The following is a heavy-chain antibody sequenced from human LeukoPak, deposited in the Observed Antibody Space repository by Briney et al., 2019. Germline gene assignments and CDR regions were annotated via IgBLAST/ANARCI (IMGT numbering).Heavy chain of an antibody. J-gene: IGHJ4*02. CDR1: GFTVSSNY. Sequence: PGGSLRLSCAASGFTVSSNYMSWVRQAPGKGLEWVSVIYSGGSTYYADSVKGRFTISRDNSKNTLYLQMNSLRAEDTAVYYCAKEQDYYGSGSYYLYWGQGTLVTVSS. D-gene: IGHD3-10*01. CDR2: IYSGGST. CDR3: AKEQDYYGSGSYYLY. V-gene: IGHV3-66*01.